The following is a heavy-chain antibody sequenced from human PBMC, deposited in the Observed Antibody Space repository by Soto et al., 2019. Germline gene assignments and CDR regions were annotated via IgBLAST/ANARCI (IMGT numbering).Heavy chain of an antibody. D-gene: IGHD1-26*01. J-gene: IGHJ4*02. Sequence: QVQLVESGGGVVQPGRSLRLSCAASGFIFRNFGMHCVRRAPGKGLEWVATISGDGNDKYYPDSMKGRFTISRDNFNNTLYLQLNRLRPEDTAVYHCVQGASTAHQPLDSWGQGVLVTVSS. V-gene: IGHV3-30*03. CDR1: GFIFRNFG. CDR3: VQGASTAHQPLDS. CDR2: ISGDGNDK.